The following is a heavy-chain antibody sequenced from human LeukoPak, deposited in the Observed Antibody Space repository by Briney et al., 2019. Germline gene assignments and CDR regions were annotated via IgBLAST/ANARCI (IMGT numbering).Heavy chain of an antibody. Sequence: ASVKVSCKASGYTFTSYGISWVRQAPGQGLEGRGWISAYNVNTNYAQKLQGRVTRTTDTSTSTAYMELRSLRSADTAVYYCARDSPDYYDSSGYYYLVDYWGQGTLVTVSS. CDR2: ISAYNVNT. CDR3: ARDSPDYYDSSGYYYLVDY. J-gene: IGHJ4*02. D-gene: IGHD3-22*01. CDR1: GYTFTSYG. V-gene: IGHV1-18*01.